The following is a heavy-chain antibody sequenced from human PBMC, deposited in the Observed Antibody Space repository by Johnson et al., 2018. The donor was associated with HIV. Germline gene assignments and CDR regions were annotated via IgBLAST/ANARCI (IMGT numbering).Heavy chain of an antibody. J-gene: IGHJ3*02. D-gene: IGHD3-10*02. V-gene: IGHV3-7*03. CDR2: MNHDVSIT. CDR3: ARDRGYYDRVDVFDI. Sequence: VQLVESGGDLVQPGGSLRLSCAASGFSFRSSWMTWVRQAPGNGLECVALMNHDVSITYYADFLRGRFSISRDSAQNSLYLQMNTLRAEDTAIYYCARDRGYYDRVDVFDIWGQGAMVTVSS. CDR1: GFSFRSSW.